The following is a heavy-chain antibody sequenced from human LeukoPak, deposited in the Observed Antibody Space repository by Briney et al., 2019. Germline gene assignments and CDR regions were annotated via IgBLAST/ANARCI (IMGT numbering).Heavy chain of an antibody. V-gene: IGHV3-30-3*01. Sequence: GGSLRLSCAASGFTFSSYAMHWVRQAPGKGLEWMAVISYDGSNKYYADSVKGRFTISRDNFKNTLYLQMNSLRAEDTAVYYCAREGEVVAASYYYYYYMDVWGKGTTVTVSS. CDR3: AREGEVVAASYYYYYYMDV. J-gene: IGHJ6*03. D-gene: IGHD2-15*01. CDR2: ISYDGSNK. CDR1: GFTFSSYA.